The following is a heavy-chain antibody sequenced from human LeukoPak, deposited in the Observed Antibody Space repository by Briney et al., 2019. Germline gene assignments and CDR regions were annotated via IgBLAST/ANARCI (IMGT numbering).Heavy chain of an antibody. CDR3: AKLWPAAGTINWFDP. V-gene: IGHV3-23*01. CDR1: GFTFDNYA. CDR2: ISGSGGST. D-gene: IGHD6-13*01. J-gene: IGHJ5*02. Sequence: QPGGSLRLSCAASGFTFDNYAMTWVRQAPGKGLEWVSAISGSGGSTSYADSVKGRFTISRDNSKNTLYLQMNSLRAEDTAVYYCAKLWPAAGTINWFDPWGQGTLVTVSS.